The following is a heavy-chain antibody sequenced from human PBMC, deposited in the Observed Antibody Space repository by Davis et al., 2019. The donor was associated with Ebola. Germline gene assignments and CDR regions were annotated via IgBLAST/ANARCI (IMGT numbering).Heavy chain of an antibody. CDR1: GFSFRTYW. CDR2: IDGDGTTT. Sequence: GESLKISCAASGFSFRTYWMHWVRQPPGKGLLWVPRIDGDGTTTTYADSVEGRFTISRDNAKNTLYLQMNSLRAEDTAVYYCARAWGSGSYYYYGMDVWGQGTTVTVSS. CDR3: ARAWGSGSYYYYGMDV. J-gene: IGHJ6*02. V-gene: IGHV3-74*01. D-gene: IGHD3-10*01.